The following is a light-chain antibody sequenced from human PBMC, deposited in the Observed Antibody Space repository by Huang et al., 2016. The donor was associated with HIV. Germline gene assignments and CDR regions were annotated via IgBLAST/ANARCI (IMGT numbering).Light chain of an antibody. Sequence: EIVLTQSPAILSLSPGERATLSCRASQSVGGYLAWYQQKPGQAPRLLIYDTSTRATCIPARFSGSGSETDFTLTISSLEPEDFAVYYCQQPGSFGQGTKVDIK. CDR3: QQPGS. V-gene: IGKV3-11*01. CDR1: QSVGGY. CDR2: DTS. J-gene: IGKJ2*01.